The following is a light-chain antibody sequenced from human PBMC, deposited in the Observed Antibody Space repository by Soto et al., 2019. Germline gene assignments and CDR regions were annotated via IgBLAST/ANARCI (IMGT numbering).Light chain of an antibody. J-gene: IGKJ4*01. Sequence: EVVMTQSPATLSVSPGERATLSCRASQSVGSKLAWYQQKPGQAPRLLLFDAFTRATGIPARFSGSGSGTEITLFISSLQSEDFAVYYCQQYNNWPPLTFVGGTKVEI. V-gene: IGKV3-15*01. CDR3: QQYNNWPPLT. CDR1: QSVGSK. CDR2: DAF.